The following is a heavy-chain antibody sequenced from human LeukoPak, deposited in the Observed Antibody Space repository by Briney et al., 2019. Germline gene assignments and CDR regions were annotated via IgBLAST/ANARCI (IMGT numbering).Heavy chain of an antibody. D-gene: IGHD3-10*01. CDR3: AREPAVSGTYYYDSGSLREPKYADC. Sequence: ASVKVSCKASGYTFTSYGISWVRQAPGQGLESMGWISSYNGNTNYAQKLQGRVTMTTDTLTSTAYMELRSLRSDDTAVYYCAREPAVSGTYYYDSGSLREPKYADCWGQGTQVTVSS. V-gene: IGHV1-18*01. J-gene: IGHJ4*02. CDR2: ISSYNGNT. CDR1: GYTFTSYG.